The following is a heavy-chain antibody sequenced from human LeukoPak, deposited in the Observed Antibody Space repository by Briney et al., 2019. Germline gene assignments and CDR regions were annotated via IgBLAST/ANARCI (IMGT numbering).Heavy chain of an antibody. J-gene: IGHJ3*02. CDR2: IRYDGSNE. D-gene: IGHD5-12*01. Sequence: GGSLRLSCAASGFTFSSYGMHWVRQAPGKGLEWVAFIRYDGSNEYYADSVKGRFTISRDNSKNTLYLQMNSLRAEDTAVYYCAKDYSGWLNDAFDIWGQGTMVTVSS. CDR3: AKDYSGWLNDAFDI. CDR1: GFTFSSYG. V-gene: IGHV3-30*02.